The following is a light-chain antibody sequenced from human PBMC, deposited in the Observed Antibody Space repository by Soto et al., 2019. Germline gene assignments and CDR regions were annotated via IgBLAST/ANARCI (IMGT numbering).Light chain of an antibody. V-gene: IGKV1-39*01. CDR1: QSISNH. Sequence: DIQMTQPPYSLSASVEDRVIITCRASQSISNHLNWYQQKPGKAPKLLIFAASSLQSGVPSRFSGSRSGPDFTLTISSLQPEDFATYYCQQSYITLFAFGQGTRLEIK. J-gene: IGKJ5*01. CDR3: QQSYITLFA. CDR2: AAS.